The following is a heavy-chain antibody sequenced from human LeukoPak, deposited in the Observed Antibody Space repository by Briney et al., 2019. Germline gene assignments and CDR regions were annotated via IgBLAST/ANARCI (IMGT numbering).Heavy chain of an antibody. V-gene: IGHV3-7*01. Sequence: GGSLRLSCAASGFTFSSHWMSWVRQAPGKGLEWVANINQDGSEKYYVDSVKGRFSISRDNAKNSLYLQMNSLRADDTAVYYCARDGLTVARDYWGQGTLVTVSS. J-gene: IGHJ4*02. CDR1: GFTFSSHW. D-gene: IGHD6-19*01. CDR2: INQDGSEK. CDR3: ARDGLTVARDY.